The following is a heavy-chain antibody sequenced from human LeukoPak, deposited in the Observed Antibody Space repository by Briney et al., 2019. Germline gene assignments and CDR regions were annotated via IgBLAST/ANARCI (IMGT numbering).Heavy chain of an antibody. J-gene: IGHJ3*02. D-gene: IGHD3-16*02. CDR3: ARLDPYDYVWGSYRLGAFDI. CDR1: GYSFTSYW. V-gene: IGHV5-51*01. CDR2: IYPGDSDT. Sequence: GESLKISCKGSGYSFTSYWIGWVRQMPGKGLEWMGIIYPGDSDTRYSPSFQGQVTISADKSISTANLQWSSLKASDTAMYYCARLDPYDYVWGSYRLGAFDIWGQGTMVTVSS.